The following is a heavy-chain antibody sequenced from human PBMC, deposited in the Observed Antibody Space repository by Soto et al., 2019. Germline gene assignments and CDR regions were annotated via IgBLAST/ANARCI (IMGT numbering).Heavy chain of an antibody. V-gene: IGHV3-48*01. Sequence: PGGSLRLSCAASGFTFSSYSMNWVRQAPGKGLEWVSYISSSSSTIYYADSVKGRFTISRDNAKNSLYLQMNSLRAEDTAVYYCARAKTPPVEFWSGSKTKYDAFDIWGQGTMVTVSS. CDR1: GFTFSSYS. CDR2: ISSSSSTI. J-gene: IGHJ3*02. CDR3: ARAKTPPVEFWSGSKTKYDAFDI. D-gene: IGHD3-3*01.